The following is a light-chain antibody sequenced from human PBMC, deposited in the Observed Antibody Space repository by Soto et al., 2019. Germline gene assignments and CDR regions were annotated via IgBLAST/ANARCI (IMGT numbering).Light chain of an antibody. CDR1: QGISNY. CDR3: QKFDTAPIT. CDR2: AAS. V-gene: IGKV1-27*01. J-gene: IGKJ5*01. Sequence: DIQMTQSPSSLSASVGDRVTITCRASQGISNYLAWYQQKPGRVTKLLIYAASTLQLVVPSRVSCSGSWTDVTRTISSLQPEDVATYYCQKFDTAPITFGQGTRLEIK.